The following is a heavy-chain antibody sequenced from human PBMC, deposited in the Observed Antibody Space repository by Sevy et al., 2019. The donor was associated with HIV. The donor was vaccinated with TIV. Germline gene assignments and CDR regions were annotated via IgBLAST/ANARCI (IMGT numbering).Heavy chain of an antibody. J-gene: IGHJ4*02. Sequence: GGSLRLSCAASGFTFSSYEMNWVRQAPGKGLEWVSYISNSGTTISYSDSVKGRFTISRDNARNSLYLQMYSLRAEDTAVYYCARDLPPSATTVAHFDCWGQGTLVTVSS. V-gene: IGHV3-48*03. CDR2: ISNSGTTI. CDR3: ARDLPPSATTVAHFDC. D-gene: IGHD4-17*01. CDR1: GFTFSSYE.